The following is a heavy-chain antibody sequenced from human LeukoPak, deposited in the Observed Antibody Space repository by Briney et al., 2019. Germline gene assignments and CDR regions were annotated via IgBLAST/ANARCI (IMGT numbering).Heavy chain of an antibody. CDR2: ISWNSGSI. CDR3: AKGDTYGLYYYYMDV. CDR1: GFTFDDYA. J-gene: IGHJ6*03. V-gene: IGHV3-9*01. D-gene: IGHD5-18*01. Sequence: PGGSLRLSCAPSGFTFDDYAMHWVRQAPGKGLEWVSGISWNSGSIGYADSVKGRFTISRDNAKNSLYLQMNSLRAEDTALYYCAKGDTYGLYYYYMDVWGKGTTVTVSS.